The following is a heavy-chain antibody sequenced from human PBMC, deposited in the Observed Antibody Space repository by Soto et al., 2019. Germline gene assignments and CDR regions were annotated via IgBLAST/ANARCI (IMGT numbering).Heavy chain of an antibody. V-gene: IGHV1-69*13. CDR3: ASDIVVLPAARHWGYYYGLDV. D-gene: IGHD2-2*01. CDR2: IIPIYSTA. J-gene: IGHJ6*02. CDR1: GGAFCSYA. Sequence: ASVKFSCKPSGGAFCSYAISSMRQTPGQGLEWMGGIIPIYSTAHYAQKFQGIVTITADGSPSTAYMELSSLRSEDTAVYYCASDIVVLPAARHWGYYYGLDVWAQGTTVPVSS.